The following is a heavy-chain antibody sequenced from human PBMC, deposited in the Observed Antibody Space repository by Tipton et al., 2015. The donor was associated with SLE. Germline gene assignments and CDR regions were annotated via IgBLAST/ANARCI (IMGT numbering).Heavy chain of an antibody. V-gene: IGHV4-38-2*01. J-gene: IGHJ4*02. Sequence: LRLSCAASGFIFSSYGMNWVRQAPGKGLEWVGSIHHSGKTYYNPSLKSRVTMSVDTSKNHLSLNLSSVTAADTAVYYCARPSRGHGDYDNWGQGTQVTVSS. CDR2: IHHSGKT. CDR3: ARPSRGHGDYDN. CDR1: GFIFSSYG. D-gene: IGHD4-17*01.